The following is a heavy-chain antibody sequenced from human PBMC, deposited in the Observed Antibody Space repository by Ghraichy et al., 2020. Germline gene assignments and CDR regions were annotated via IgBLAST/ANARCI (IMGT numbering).Heavy chain of an antibody. CDR3: TRAIDV. Sequence: GGSLRLSCAASGFTFSNYWMYWVRQAPGKGLEWVANIKQDGSEKYYVDSVKGRFTISRDNAKNSLYLQMNSLRAEDTGVYYCTRAIDVWGQGTTVTVSS. CDR2: IKQDGSEK. CDR1: GFTFSNYW. J-gene: IGHJ6*02. V-gene: IGHV3-7*01.